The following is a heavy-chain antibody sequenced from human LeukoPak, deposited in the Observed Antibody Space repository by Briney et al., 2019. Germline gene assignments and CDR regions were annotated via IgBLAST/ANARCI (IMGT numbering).Heavy chain of an antibody. CDR3: ARLDGGNY. CDR1: GFTFSSYW. V-gene: IGHV3-74*01. J-gene: IGHJ4*01. Sequence: GGSLRLSCAASGFTFSSYWMHWVRQAPGKGLVWVSRIKSDGSSTSYADSVEGRFTISRDNAKNTLYLQMNSLRAEDTAVYYCARLDGGNYWGHGTLVTVSS. CDR2: IKSDGSST. D-gene: IGHD3-16*01.